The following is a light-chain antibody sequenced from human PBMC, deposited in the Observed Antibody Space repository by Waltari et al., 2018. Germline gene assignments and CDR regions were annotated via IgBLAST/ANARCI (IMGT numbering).Light chain of an antibody. J-gene: IGKJ1*01. CDR3: QQFHDYPWT. CDR1: QGISTY. CDR2: EAS. Sequence: IQLTQSPSSLSASVGDTVTITCRASQGISTYLAWLQQKPGRAPKVLIFEASTLQSGVPFRFSGSGSGIDFTLTISSLQPEDVATYYCQQFHDYPWTFGQGTKVEIK. V-gene: IGKV1-9*01.